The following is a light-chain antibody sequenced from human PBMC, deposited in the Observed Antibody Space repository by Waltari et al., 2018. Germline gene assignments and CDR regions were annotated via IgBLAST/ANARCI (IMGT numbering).Light chain of an antibody. CDR3: SSYTGSSTLDYV. Sequence: QSALTQPASVSGSPGQSITISCTGTSSDVGGYNYFSWYQQHPGKAPKLMIYDVSNRPSGVSNRFSGSKSGNTASMTISGLQAEDEADYYCSSYTGSSTLDYVFGTGTKVTVL. V-gene: IGLV2-14*01. CDR2: DVS. J-gene: IGLJ1*01. CDR1: SSDVGGYNY.